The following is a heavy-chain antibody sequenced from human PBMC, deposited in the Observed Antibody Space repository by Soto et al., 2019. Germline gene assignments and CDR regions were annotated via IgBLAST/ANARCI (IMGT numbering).Heavy chain of an antibody. V-gene: IGHV1-2*02. Sequence: ASVKVSCKASGYPFTGYYMHWVRQAPGQGLEWMGWINPNSGGTNYAQKFQGRVTMTRDTSISTAYMELSRLRSDDTAVYYCARGVGYCSGGSCYSGKGNDAFDIWGQGTMVTVSS. CDR1: GYPFTGYY. J-gene: IGHJ3*02. CDR3: ARGVGYCSGGSCYSGKGNDAFDI. D-gene: IGHD2-15*01. CDR2: INPNSGGT.